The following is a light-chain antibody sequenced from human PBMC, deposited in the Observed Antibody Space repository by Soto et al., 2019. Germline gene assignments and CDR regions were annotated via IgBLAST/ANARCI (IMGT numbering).Light chain of an antibody. CDR1: QDISNY. J-gene: IGKJ1*01. Sequence: AVRMTQSPSSFSASTGDRVTITCRASQDISNYLVWYQQKPGKAPKLLIYAASTLQSGVPSRFSGSGSGADFALTITNLQSEDFATYFCQQYYNYPLTFGQGTKVEIK. V-gene: IGKV1-8*01. CDR2: AAS. CDR3: QQYYNYPLT.